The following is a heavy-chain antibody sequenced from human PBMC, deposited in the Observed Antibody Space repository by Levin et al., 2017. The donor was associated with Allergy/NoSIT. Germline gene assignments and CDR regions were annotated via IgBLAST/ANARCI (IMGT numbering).Heavy chain of an antibody. D-gene: IGHD3-9*01. V-gene: IGHV4-4*02. Sequence: SQTLSLTCAVSCGSISTDNWWSWIRQPPGKGLEWIGEIYRSGDTNHNPSLRSRVTMSVDKSKNHFSLKLSSVTAADTAVYYCATVEGLFCSGVSCSYSFHYWGQGALVTVSS. J-gene: IGHJ4*02. CDR3: ATVEGLFCSGVSCSYSFHY. CDR2: IYRSGDT. CDR1: CGSISTDNW.